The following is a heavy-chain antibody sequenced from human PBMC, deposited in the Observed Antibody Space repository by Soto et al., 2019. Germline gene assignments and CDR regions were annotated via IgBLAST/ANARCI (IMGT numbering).Heavy chain of an antibody. Sequence: QVQLQESGPGLVKPSETLSLTCSVSGGSISTYYWSWFRQPPGKGLEWIGYIYYSGNTKYNPSLESRVTISLEKSKNQFSLKVTSLNAADTATYYCARSRGSGWSFGHWGQGTLVTVSS. CDR1: GGSISTYY. V-gene: IGHV4-59*01. D-gene: IGHD6-19*01. CDR2: IYYSGNT. J-gene: IGHJ4*02. CDR3: ARSRGSGWSFGH.